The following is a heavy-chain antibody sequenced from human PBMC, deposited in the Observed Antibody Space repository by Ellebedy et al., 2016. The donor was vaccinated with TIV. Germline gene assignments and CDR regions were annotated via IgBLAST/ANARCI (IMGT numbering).Heavy chain of an antibody. D-gene: IGHD6-19*01. CDR3: ARALPYSSGWYGYYYYGMDV. V-gene: IGHV1-8*01. J-gene: IGHJ6*02. CDR2: MNPNSGNT. CDR1: GYTFTSYD. Sequence: ASVKVSCXASGYTFTSYDINWVRQATGQGLEWMGWMNPNSGNTGYAQKFQGRVTMTRNTSISTAYMELSSLRSEDTAVYYCARALPYSSGWYGYYYYGMDVWGQGTTVTVSS.